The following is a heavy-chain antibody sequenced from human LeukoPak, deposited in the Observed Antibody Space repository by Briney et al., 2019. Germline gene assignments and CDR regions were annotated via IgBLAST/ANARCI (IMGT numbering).Heavy chain of an antibody. V-gene: IGHV4-34*01. Sequence: SETLSLTCAVYGGPFSGYYWSWIRQPPGKGLEWIGEINHGGSTNYNPSLKSRVTISVDTSKNQFSLKLSSVTAADTAVYYCARVRITLVRGVIRYNWFDPWGQGTLVTVSS. D-gene: IGHD3-10*01. CDR2: INHGGST. CDR3: ARVRITLVRGVIRYNWFDP. J-gene: IGHJ5*02. CDR1: GGPFSGYY.